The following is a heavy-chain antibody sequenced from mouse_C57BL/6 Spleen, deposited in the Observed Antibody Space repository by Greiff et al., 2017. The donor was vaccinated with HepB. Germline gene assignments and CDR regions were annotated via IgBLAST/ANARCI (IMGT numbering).Heavy chain of an antibody. D-gene: IGHD2-5*01. CDR2: INPNNGGT. CDR3: AREEYSNPFAD. J-gene: IGHJ3*01. CDR1: GYTFTDYN. Sequence: EVQLQQSGPELVKPGASVKIPCKASGYTFTDYNMDWVKQSHGKSLEWIGDINPNNGGTIYNQKFTGKATLTVDQSSSTAYMELRSLTSEDTAVYYCAREEYSNPFADWGQGTLVTVSA. V-gene: IGHV1-18*01.